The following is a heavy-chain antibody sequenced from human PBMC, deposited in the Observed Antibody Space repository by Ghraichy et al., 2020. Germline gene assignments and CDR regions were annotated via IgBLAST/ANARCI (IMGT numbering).Heavy chain of an antibody. Sequence: GESLNISCAASGFTFSSYAMHWVRQAPGKGLEWVAVISYDGSNKYYADSVKGRFTISRDNSKNTLYLQMNSLRAEDTAVYYCARQEIGIQLWFPYYYYGMDVWGQGTTVTVSS. CDR1: GFTFSSYA. CDR3: ARQEIGIQLWFPYYYYGMDV. V-gene: IGHV3-30*04. J-gene: IGHJ6*02. CDR2: ISYDGSNK. D-gene: IGHD5-18*01.